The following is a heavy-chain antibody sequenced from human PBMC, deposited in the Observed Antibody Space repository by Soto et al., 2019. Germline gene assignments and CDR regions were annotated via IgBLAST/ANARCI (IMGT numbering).Heavy chain of an antibody. Sequence: SETLSLTCTVSGGSISSSSYYWGWIRQPPGKGLEWIGSIYYSGSTYYNPSLKSRVTISVDTSKNQFSLKLSSVTAADTAVYYCAREADIVVVPAAMEPYSGYDYPNWSDPSGKGTRVTVPS. CDR1: GGSISSSSYY. J-gene: IGHJ5*02. D-gene: IGHD2-2*01. CDR3: AREADIVVVPAAMEPYSGYDYPNWSDP. CDR2: IYYSGST. V-gene: IGHV4-39*01.